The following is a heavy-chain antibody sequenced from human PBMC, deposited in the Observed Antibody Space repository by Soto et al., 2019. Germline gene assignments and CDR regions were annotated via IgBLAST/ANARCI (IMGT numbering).Heavy chain of an antibody. CDR2: IDPSDSYT. CDR3: ARHRKYYYDSSGHPRLYYYYGMDV. J-gene: IGHJ6*02. CDR1: GYSFTSYW. V-gene: IGHV5-10-1*01. D-gene: IGHD3-22*01. Sequence: GESLKISCKGSGYSFTSYWISWVRQMPGKGLEWMGRIDPSDSYTNYSPSFQGHVTISADKSISTAYLQWSSLKASDTAMYYCARHRKYYYDSSGHPRLYYYYGMDVWGQGTTVTVSS.